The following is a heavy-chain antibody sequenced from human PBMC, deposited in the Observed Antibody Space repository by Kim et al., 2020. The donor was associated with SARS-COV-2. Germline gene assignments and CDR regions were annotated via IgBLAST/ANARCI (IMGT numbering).Heavy chain of an antibody. Sequence: ASSVKGRFTNSSDNATNSLYLQMNSLRAEDTAVYYCATYGSGSYRYFQHWGQGTLVTVSS. V-gene: IGHV3-11*04. J-gene: IGHJ1*01. CDR3: ATYGSGSYRYFQH. D-gene: IGHD3-10*01.